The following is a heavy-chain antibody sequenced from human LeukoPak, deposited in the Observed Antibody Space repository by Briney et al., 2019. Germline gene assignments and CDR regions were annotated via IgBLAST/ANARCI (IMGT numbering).Heavy chain of an antibody. J-gene: IGHJ4*02. CDR1: GFTVSSNY. CDR2: IYSGGST. D-gene: IGHD2-2*01. V-gene: IGHV3-53*01. Sequence: GGSLRLSCAASGFTVSSNYMSWVRQASGKGLEWVSVIYSGGSTYYADSVKGRFTISRDNSKNTLYLQMNSLRAEDTAVYYCARGVVPAATMYYFDYWGQGTPVTVSS. CDR3: ARGVVPAATMYYFDY.